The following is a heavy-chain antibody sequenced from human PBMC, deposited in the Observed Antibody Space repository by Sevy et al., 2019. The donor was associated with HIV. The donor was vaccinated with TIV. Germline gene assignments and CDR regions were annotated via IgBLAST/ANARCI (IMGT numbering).Heavy chain of an antibody. D-gene: IGHD3-3*01. J-gene: IGHJ4*02. CDR1: GFTFSRFW. CDR2: IKEDGSDE. V-gene: IGHV3-7*03. CDR3: VRGSGAY. Sequence: GGSLRLSCTVSGFTFSRFWMSWARQAPGEGLEWVASIKEDGSDEKYVDDVKGRFSIFRDNVNKSLFLQMDNLRGDDTAVYYCVRGSGAYWDRGTRVTVSS.